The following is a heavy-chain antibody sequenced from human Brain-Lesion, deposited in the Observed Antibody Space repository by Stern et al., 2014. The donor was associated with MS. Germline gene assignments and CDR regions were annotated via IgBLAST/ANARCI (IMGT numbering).Heavy chain of an antibody. CDR2: IYPSGST. J-gene: IGHJ3*01. D-gene: IGHD2-21*01. Sequence: QLQLQESGSGQAKPSQTLSLTCAVSGGSISSGGSSWNWIRQPPGKGLEGIGFIYPSGSTHYNPSLKGRVFISVDTSKNQFALNLGSVTAADTAVYYCARGGVIYTQDRNGFDVWGQGTMVTVSS. CDR1: GGSISSGGSS. V-gene: IGHV4-30-2*01. CDR3: ARGGVIYTQDRNGFDV.